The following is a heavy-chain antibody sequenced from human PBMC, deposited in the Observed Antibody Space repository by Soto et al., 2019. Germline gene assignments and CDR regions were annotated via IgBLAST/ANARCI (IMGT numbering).Heavy chain of an antibody. CDR1: GYTFANFG. CDR2: IGAYDGDT. J-gene: IGHJ4*02. D-gene: IGHD3-22*01. CDR3: ARDYYYDSSGYYEDYFDC. V-gene: IGHV1-18*01. Sequence: QVQLGQSGTEVKKPGASVKVSCKASGYTFANFGVSWVRQAPGQGLEWMGWIGAYDGDTNYAQKFRGRVTVTTDTPTSTAYMELRSLRSDDTAVYYCARDYYYDSSGYYEDYFDCWGQGTLVAVSS.